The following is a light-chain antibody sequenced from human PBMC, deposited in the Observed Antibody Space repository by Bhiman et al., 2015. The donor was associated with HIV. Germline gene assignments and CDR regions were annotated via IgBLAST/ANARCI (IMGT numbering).Light chain of an antibody. CDR1: SSNIGGNT. CDR3: AAWDDSLNGYV. Sequence: QSVLTQPPSASGTPGQRVTISCSGSSSNIGGNTVNWYQQLPGTAPKLLIYRNNQRPSGVPDRISGSKSGTSASLAINGLQAEDEADYYCAAWDDSLNGYVFGTGTKVTVL. CDR2: RNN. V-gene: IGLV1-44*01. J-gene: IGLJ1*01.